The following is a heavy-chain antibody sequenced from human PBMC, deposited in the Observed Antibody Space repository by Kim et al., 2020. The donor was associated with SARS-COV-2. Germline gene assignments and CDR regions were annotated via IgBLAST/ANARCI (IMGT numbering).Heavy chain of an antibody. CDR3: ARARPDYYDSSGYPEYYFDY. CDR1: GGTFSSYA. V-gene: IGHV1-69*13. CDR2: IIPIFGTA. J-gene: IGHJ4*02. D-gene: IGHD3-22*01. Sequence: SVKVSCKASGGTFSSYAISWVRQAPGQGLEWMGGIIPIFGTANYAQKFQGRVTITADESTSTAYMELSSLRSEDTAVYYCARARPDYYDSSGYPEYYFDYWGQGTLVTVSS.